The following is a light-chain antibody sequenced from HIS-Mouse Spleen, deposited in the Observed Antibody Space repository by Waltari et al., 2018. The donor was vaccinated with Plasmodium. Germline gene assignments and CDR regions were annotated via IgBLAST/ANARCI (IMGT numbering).Light chain of an antibody. CDR1: QDISNY. J-gene: IGKJ3*01. V-gene: IGKV1-33*01. CDR3: QQYDNLPPLFT. CDR2: DAS. Sequence: DIQMSQSTSSLSASVGVRVTIPCQASQDISNYLNWYQQKPGKAPKLLIYDASNLETGVPSRFSGSGSGTDFTFTISSLQPEDIATYYCQQYDNLPPLFTFGPGTKVDIK.